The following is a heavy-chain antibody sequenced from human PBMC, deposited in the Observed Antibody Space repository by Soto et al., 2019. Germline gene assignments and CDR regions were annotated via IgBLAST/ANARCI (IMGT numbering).Heavy chain of an antibody. CDR1: GGSVIRANYY. Sequence: SETMSLTCTASGGSVIRANYYWNWIRKPPGKGLEWIGYIYSSGSTTNYNPSPNQRFTIALDTSKNHVSLRLRAVSAGDTAVYHCASAGYSSVSVDWFDPRGQGTRVTVSS. CDR2: IYSSGSTT. CDR3: ASAGYSSVSVDWFDP. J-gene: IGHJ5*02. D-gene: IGHD5-18*01. V-gene: IGHV4-61*01.